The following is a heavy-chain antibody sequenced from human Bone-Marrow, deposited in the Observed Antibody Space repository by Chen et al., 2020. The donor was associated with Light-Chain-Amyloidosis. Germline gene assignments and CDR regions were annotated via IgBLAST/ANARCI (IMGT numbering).Heavy chain of an antibody. CDR1: GFTFKYAW. V-gene: IGHV3-15*05. J-gene: IGHJ4*02. D-gene: IGHD5-12*01. CDR2: IKGKFNGGER. CDR3: NTAPDDPGYVAYDFHFRG. Sequence: EVQLVESGGDLVKPGGSLRLSCAVAGFTFKYAWMTWVSQSPGKGLEWVGRIKGKFNGGERDYSPPVKGRFIISRDDSNNMLFLQMNILRIEDTGVYYCNTAPDDPGYVAYDFHFRGGGPGTLVTVSS.